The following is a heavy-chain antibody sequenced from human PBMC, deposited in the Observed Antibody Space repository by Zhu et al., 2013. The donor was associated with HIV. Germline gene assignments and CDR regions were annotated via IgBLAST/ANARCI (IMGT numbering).Heavy chain of an antibody. J-gene: IGHJ5*02. CDR2: INPNSGGT. CDR1: GYTFSDHY. CDR3: ARDWSGWGXWFDP. Sequence: QVQLVQSGAEVKKPGASVKVSCKASGYTFSDHYMHWVRQAPGQGLEWMGWINPNSGGTEYAQKFQGRVTMTRDTSISTAYMELTRLRSDDTAVYYCARDWSGWGXWFDPWGQGTLVTVSS. V-gene: IGHV1-2*02. D-gene: IGHD3-3*01.